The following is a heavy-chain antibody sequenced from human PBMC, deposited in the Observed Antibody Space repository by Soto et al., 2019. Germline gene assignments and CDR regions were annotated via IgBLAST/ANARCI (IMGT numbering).Heavy chain of an antibody. CDR2: INHSGST. Sequence: SETLSLTCAVYGGSFSGYYWSWIRQPPGKGLEWIGEINHSGSTNYNPSLKSRVTISVDTSKNQFSLKLSSVTAADTAVYYCARGRDFWSGYYTGMHWFDPWGQGTLVTVSS. D-gene: IGHD3-3*01. CDR1: GGSFSGYY. CDR3: ARGRDFWSGYYTGMHWFDP. J-gene: IGHJ5*02. V-gene: IGHV4-34*01.